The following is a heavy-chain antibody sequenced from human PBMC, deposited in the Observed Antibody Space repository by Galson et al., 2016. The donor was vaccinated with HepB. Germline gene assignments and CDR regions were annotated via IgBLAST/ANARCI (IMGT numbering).Heavy chain of an antibody. CDR2: ISGSGRST. J-gene: IGHJ4*02. V-gene: IGHV3-23*01. CDR1: GFTFSSYA. Sequence: SLRLSCAASGFTFSSYAMSWVRQAPGKGLELVSSISGSGRSTYYADSVKGRYAISRDNSKNTLNLQMNSLRGEDTAVYYCAKGQQLAYFDYWGQGTLATVSS. CDR3: AKGQQLAYFDY. D-gene: IGHD6-13*01.